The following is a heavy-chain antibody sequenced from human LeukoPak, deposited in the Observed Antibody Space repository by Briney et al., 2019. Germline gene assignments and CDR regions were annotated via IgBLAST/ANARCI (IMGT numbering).Heavy chain of an antibody. V-gene: IGHV4-39*07. CDR3: ARAPLGYCSGGSCPKRAFDY. D-gene: IGHD2-15*01. Sequence: SETLSLTCTVSGGSISSSSYYWGWIRQPPGKGLEWIVEINHSGSTNYNPSLKSRVTISVDTSKDQFSLKLSSVTAADTAVYYCARAPLGYCSGGSCPKRAFDYWGQGTLVTVSS. CDR2: INHSGST. CDR1: GGSISSSSYY. J-gene: IGHJ4*02.